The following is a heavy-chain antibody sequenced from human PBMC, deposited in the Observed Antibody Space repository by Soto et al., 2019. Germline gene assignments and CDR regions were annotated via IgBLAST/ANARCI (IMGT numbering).Heavy chain of an antibody. CDR1: GFTFSSYA. D-gene: IGHD3-10*02. V-gene: IGHV3-23*01. CDR3: AKRVATIFGYYYYYGMDV. Sequence: GGSLRLSCAASGFTFSSYAMSWVRQAPGKGLEWVSAISGSGGSTYYADSVKGRFTISRDNSKNTLYLQMNSLRAEDTAVYYCAKRVATIFGYYYYYGMDVWGQGTTVTVSS. J-gene: IGHJ6*02. CDR2: ISGSGGST.